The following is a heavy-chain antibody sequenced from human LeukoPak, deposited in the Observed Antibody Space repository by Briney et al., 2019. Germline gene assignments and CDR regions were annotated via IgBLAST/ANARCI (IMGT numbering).Heavy chain of an antibody. Sequence: GGSLRLSCAASGFTFSSYSMNWVRQAPGKGLEWVSYISSSSSYIYYADSVKGRFTISRDNAKNSLYLQMNSLRAEDTAVYYCARQLVLYAFDIWGQGTMVTVSS. CDR1: GFTFSSYS. CDR2: ISSSSSYI. D-gene: IGHD6-6*01. CDR3: ARQLVLYAFDI. V-gene: IGHV3-21*05. J-gene: IGHJ3*02.